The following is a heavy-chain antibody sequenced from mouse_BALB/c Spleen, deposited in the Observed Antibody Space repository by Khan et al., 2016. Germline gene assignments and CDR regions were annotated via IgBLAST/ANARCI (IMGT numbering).Heavy chain of an antibody. V-gene: IGHV14-3*02. J-gene: IGHJ3*01. CDR3: ASPEGGFAY. CDR1: GFNIKDTY. CDR2: IDPANGNT. Sequence: VQLQQSGAELVKPGASVKLSCTASGFNIKDTYMHWVKQRPEQGLEWIGRIDPANGNTKYDPKFQGKATITADTSSNTAYLQLSSLASEDTAVYYCASPEGGFAYWGQGTLVTVSA.